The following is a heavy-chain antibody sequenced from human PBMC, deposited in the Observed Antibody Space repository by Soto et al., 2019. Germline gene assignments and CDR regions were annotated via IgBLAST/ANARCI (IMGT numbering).Heavy chain of an antibody. CDR1: GFTVSSNY. CDR2: IYSGGST. D-gene: IGHD6-6*01. J-gene: IGHJ4*02. CDR3: ARGIAARYFDY. Sequence: EVQLVESGGGLVQPGGSLRLSCAASGFTVSSNYMSWVRQAPGKGLEWVSVIYSGGSTYYADSVKGRFTISRDNSKNTLNLQMNSLRAEDTAVYYCARGIAARYFDYWGQGTLVTVSS. V-gene: IGHV3-66*01.